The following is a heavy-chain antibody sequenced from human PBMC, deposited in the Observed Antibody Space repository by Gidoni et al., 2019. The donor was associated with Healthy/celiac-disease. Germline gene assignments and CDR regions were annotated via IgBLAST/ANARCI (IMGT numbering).Heavy chain of an antibody. Sequence: EVQLLESGGGLVQPGGSLRLSCAASGFTFSSYAMSWVRQAPGKGLEWVSAIRGSGGSTYYADSVKGRFTISRDNSKNTLYLQMNSLRAEDTAVYYCAKDQSQLYYYYMDVWGKGTTVTVSS. V-gene: IGHV3-23*01. D-gene: IGHD2-2*01. J-gene: IGHJ6*03. CDR1: GFTFSSYA. CDR2: IRGSGGST. CDR3: AKDQSQLYYYYMDV.